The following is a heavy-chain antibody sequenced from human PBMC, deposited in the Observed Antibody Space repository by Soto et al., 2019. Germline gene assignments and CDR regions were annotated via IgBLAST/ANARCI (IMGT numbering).Heavy chain of an antibody. CDR1: GFTFSNYE. CDR3: ASHRGFYDSSGSYYIDDS. CDR2: ISTSGSTI. J-gene: IGHJ5*02. D-gene: IGHD3-22*01. Sequence: PGGSLRLSCAASGFTFSNYEMNWVRQAPGKGLEWVSYISTSGSTIYYADSVKGRFTISRDNAKNSLYLQMSSLRAEDTALYYCASHRGFYDSSGSYYIDDSWGQGTLVTAPQ. V-gene: IGHV3-48*03.